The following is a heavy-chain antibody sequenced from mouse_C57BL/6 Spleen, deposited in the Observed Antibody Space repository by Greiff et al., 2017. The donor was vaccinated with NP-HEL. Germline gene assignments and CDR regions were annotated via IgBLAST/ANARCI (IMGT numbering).Heavy chain of an antibody. CDR2: IYPGNSDT. J-gene: IGHJ3*01. D-gene: IGHD2-4*01. CDR1: GYTFTSYW. CDR3: TRPLYYDYDGAWFAY. V-gene: IGHV1-5*01. Sequence: VQLQQSGTVLARPGASVKMSCKTSGYTFTSYWMHWVKQRPGQGLEWIGAIYPGNSDTSYNQKFKGKAKLTAVTSASTAYMELSSLTNEDSAVYYCTRPLYYDYDGAWFAYWGQGTLVTVSA.